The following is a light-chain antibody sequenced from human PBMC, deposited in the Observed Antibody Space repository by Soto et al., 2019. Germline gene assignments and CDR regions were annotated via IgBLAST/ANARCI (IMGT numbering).Light chain of an antibody. CDR3: QQYGSSPLT. CDR1: QSVSSSF. V-gene: IGKV3-20*01. CDR2: GAS. J-gene: IGKJ4*01. Sequence: EIVLTQSPGTLYLSPGERATLSCRASQSVSSSFLAWYQQKPGQAPRLLIYGASSRAPGIPDRFSGSGSGTDFTLTISRLEPEDVAVYYCQQYGSSPLTFGGGTKVEIK.